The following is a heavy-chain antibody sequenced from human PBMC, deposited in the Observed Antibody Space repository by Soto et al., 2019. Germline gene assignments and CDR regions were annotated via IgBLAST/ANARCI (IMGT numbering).Heavy chain of an antibody. CDR3: ARGVAGSGFDL. J-gene: IGHJ4*02. CDR2: TYYRSNWRH. Sequence: PSQPLSLTFAISGYSVSSNTAAWNLIRSSPSRGLEWLGRTYYRSNWRHDYAVSVKSRITVNPDTSKNHFSLQLNSVTPDDTAVYYCARGVAGSGFDLWGQGTLVTVSS. CDR1: GYSVSSNTAA. D-gene: IGHD6-19*01. V-gene: IGHV6-1*01.